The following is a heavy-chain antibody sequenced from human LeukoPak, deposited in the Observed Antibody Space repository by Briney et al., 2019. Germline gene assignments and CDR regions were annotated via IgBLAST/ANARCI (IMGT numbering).Heavy chain of an antibody. V-gene: IGHV3-30*18. D-gene: IGHD1-26*01. CDR2: ISYDGSDK. Sequence: GGSLRLSCAASGFSFSYYSVHWVRQAPGKGLEWVALISYDGSDKYFADPVKGRFSISRDNSQKTLYLQMNSLISEDTAIYYCAKDMRPYSGDRSFLFDQWGQGTLVIVSS. CDR3: AKDMRPYSGDRSFLFDQ. J-gene: IGHJ4*02. CDR1: GFSFSYYS.